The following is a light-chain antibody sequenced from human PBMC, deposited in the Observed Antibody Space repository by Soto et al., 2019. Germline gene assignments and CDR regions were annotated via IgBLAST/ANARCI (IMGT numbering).Light chain of an antibody. CDR2: GVS. V-gene: IGLV2-8*01. CDR1: SSDVGGYNY. J-gene: IGLJ1*01. CDR3: SSYAGSNNLV. Sequence: SALTQPPSSSGSPGQSVTISCPVTSSDVGGYNYVSWYQQHPGKAPKLMIYGVSKRPSGVPDRFSGSKSGNTASLTVSGLQAEDEDDYYCSSYAGSNNLVFGTGTKVTVL.